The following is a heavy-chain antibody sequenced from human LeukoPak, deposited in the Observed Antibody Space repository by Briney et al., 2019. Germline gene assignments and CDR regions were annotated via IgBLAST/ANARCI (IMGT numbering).Heavy chain of an antibody. J-gene: IGHJ4*02. CDR1: GGSISSSSYY. V-gene: IGHV4-39*01. CDR2: IYYSGST. Sequence: SETLSLTCTVSGGSISSSSYYWGWIRQPSGKGLEWIGSIYYSGSTYYNPSLKSRVTISVDTSKNQFSLKLSSVTAADTAVYYCARRTGYSSGWYYWGQGTLVTVSS. D-gene: IGHD6-19*01. CDR3: ARRTGYSSGWYY.